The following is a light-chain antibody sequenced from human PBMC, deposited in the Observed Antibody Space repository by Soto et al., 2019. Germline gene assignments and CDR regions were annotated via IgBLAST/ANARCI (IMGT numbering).Light chain of an antibody. CDR3: AAWDDSLSSVV. Sequence: QSVLTQPPSASATPGQRVTISCSGSSSNFGSNYVYWYQQLPGTAPKLLIYRNNQRPSGVPDRFSGSKSGTSASLAISGLRSDEEADCYCAAWDDSLSSVVFCGGTKVTVL. CDR1: SSNFGSNY. CDR2: RNN. J-gene: IGLJ2*01. V-gene: IGLV1-47*01.